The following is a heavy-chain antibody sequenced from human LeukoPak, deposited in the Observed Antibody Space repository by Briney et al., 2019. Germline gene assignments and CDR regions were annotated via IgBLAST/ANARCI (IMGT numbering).Heavy chain of an antibody. CDR2: IIPIFGTA. D-gene: IGHD2-15*01. CDR1: GGTFSSYA. CDR3: ASYPRGGSGYDY. V-gene: IGHV1-69*13. J-gene: IGHJ4*02. Sequence: ASVKVSCKASGGTFSSYAISWVRQAPGQGLEWMGGIIPIFGTANYAQKFQGRVTITADESTSTAYMELSSLRSEDTAVYYCASYPRGGSGYDYWGQGTLVTVSS.